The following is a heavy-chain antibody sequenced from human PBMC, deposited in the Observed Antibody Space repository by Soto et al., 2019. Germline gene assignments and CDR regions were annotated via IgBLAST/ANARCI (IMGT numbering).Heavy chain of an antibody. CDR3: ARDSRYCSGGSCYEGDY. D-gene: IGHD2-15*01. J-gene: IGHJ4*02. CDR2: IIPIFGTA. V-gene: IGHV1-69*06. CDR1: GGTFSSYA. Sequence: QVQLVQSGAEVKKPGSSVKVSCKASGGTFSSYAISWVRQAPGQGLEWMGGIIPIFGTANYAQKFQGRVTMTADKSTSTAYMELSSLRSEDTAVYYCARDSRYCSGGSCYEGDYWGQGTLVTVSS.